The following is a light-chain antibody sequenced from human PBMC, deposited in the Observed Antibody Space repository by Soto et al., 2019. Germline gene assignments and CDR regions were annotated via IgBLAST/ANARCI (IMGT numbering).Light chain of an antibody. J-gene: IGKJ2*01. CDR1: QNFNSKY. V-gene: IGKV3-20*01. CDR2: VAS. Sequence: EIVLTQFPGTLSLSPGERAALSCRASQNFNSKYLAWYQQKPGQPPRLLIYVASNRATGIPDRLSGSASGTDFTLTISRLEPEDFAVYYCQQYDYSPSYTCGQGTKLEI. CDR3: QQYDYSPSYT.